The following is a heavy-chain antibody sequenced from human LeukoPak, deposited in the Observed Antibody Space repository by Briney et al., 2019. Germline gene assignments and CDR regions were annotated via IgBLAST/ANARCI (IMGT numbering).Heavy chain of an antibody. Sequence: SETLSLTCTVSGGSISSGSYYWSWIRQPAGKGLEWIGRIYTSGSTNYNPSPKSRVTISVDTSKNQFSLKLSSVTAADTAVYYCARGADFWSGYSDLYYFDYWGQGTLVTVSS. D-gene: IGHD3-3*01. CDR2: IYTSGST. CDR3: ARGADFWSGYSDLYYFDY. V-gene: IGHV4-61*02. CDR1: GGSISSGSYY. J-gene: IGHJ4*02.